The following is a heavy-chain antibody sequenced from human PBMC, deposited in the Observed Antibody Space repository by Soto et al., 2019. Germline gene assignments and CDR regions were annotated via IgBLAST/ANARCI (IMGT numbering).Heavy chain of an antibody. CDR3: ARLPDGLRYFDSGYYGMDV. J-gene: IGHJ6*02. CDR1: GGSISSYY. V-gene: IGHV4-59*12. D-gene: IGHD3-9*01. Sequence: SETLSLTCTVSGGSISSYYWSWIRQPPGKGLEWIGYINYSGSTNYNPSLKSRVTISVDTSKNQFSLKLSSVTAADTAVYYCARLPDGLRYFDSGYYGMDVWGQGTTVTVSS. CDR2: INYSGST.